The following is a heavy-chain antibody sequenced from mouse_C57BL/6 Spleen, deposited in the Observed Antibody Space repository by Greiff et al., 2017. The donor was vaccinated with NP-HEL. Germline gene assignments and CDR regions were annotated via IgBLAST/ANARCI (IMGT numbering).Heavy chain of an antibody. CDR2: ISDGGSYT. J-gene: IGHJ4*01. CDR1: GFTFSSYA. CDR3: AREWGITTVVATMDY. Sequence: EVQVVESGGGLVKPGGSLKLSCAASGFTFSSYAMSWVRQTPEKRLEWVATISDGGSYTYYPDNVKGRFTISRDNAKNNLYLQMSHLKSEDTAMYYCAREWGITTVVATMDYWGQGTSVTVSS. D-gene: IGHD1-1*01. V-gene: IGHV5-4*01.